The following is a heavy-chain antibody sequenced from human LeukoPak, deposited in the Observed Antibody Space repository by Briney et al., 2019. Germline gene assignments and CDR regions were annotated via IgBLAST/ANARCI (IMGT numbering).Heavy chain of an antibody. Sequence: ASVKVSCKASGSTFTGYYMHWVRQAPGPGLEWMGWINPNSGGTNYAQKFQGRVTMTRDTSISTAYMELSRLRSDDTAVYYCARAEYCSSTSCYPSSGWFHYFDYWGQGTLVTVSS. CDR1: GSTFTGYY. CDR3: ARAEYCSSTSCYPSSGWFHYFDY. V-gene: IGHV1-2*02. J-gene: IGHJ4*02. CDR2: INPNSGGT. D-gene: IGHD2-2*01.